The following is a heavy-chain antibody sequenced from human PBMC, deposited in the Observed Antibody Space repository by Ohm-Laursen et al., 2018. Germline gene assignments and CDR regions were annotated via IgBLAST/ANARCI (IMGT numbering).Heavy chain of an antibody. CDR1: GGSISSYY. CDR3: ARGGDYYGSGSYNY. V-gene: IGHV4-4*07. CDR2: IYTSGST. J-gene: IGHJ4*02. Sequence: SETLSLTCTVSGGSISSYYWSWIRQPAGKGLEWIGRIYTSGSTNYNPSLKSRVTMSVDTSKNQFSLKLSSVTAADTAVYYCARGGDYYGSGSYNYWGQGTLVTVSS. D-gene: IGHD3-10*01.